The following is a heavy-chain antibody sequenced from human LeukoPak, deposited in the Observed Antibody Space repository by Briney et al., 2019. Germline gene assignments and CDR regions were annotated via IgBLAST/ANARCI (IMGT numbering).Heavy chain of an antibody. CDR2: ISGSGGST. Sequence: GGSLRLSCAASGFTFSSYAMSWVRQAPGKGLEWVSAISGSGGSTYYADSVKGRFTNSRDNSKNTLYLQMNSLRAEDTAVYYCAKIGVGPLQIDYWGQGTLVTVSS. D-gene: IGHD3-10*01. CDR3: AKIGVGPLQIDY. V-gene: IGHV3-23*01. J-gene: IGHJ4*02. CDR1: GFTFSSYA.